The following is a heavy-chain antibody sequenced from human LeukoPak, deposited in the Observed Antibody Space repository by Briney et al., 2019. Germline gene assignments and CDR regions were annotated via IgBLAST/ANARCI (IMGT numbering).Heavy chain of an antibody. CDR2: IVPIFGIA. CDR1: GGTFSSYA. J-gene: IGHJ4*02. Sequence: ASVKVSCKASGGTFSSYAISWVRQAPGQGLEWMGRIVPIFGIANYAQKFQGRVTITADKSTSTAYMELSSLRSEDTAVYYCARGGLSGSYGGNTELDYWGQGTLVTVSS. CDR3: ARGGLSGSYGGNTELDY. V-gene: IGHV1-69*04. D-gene: IGHD1-26*01.